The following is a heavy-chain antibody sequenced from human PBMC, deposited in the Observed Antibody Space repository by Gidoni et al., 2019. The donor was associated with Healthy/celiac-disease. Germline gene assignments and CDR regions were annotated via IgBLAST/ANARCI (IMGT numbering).Heavy chain of an antibody. CDR2: ISSSCSTR. V-gene: IGHV3-11*01. CDR1: GVTCRDYY. D-gene: IGHD3-9*01. CDR3: ARDRGPRILTSGYFDY. Sequence: QVQLVESGGGLVKPGGSLRLSCAASGVTCRDYYMSWIRQAPGKGLEWVSYISSSCSTRYYADSVKGRFTISRDNAKNSLYLQMNSLRAEDTAVYYCARDRGPRILTSGYFDYWGQGTLVTVSS. J-gene: IGHJ4*02.